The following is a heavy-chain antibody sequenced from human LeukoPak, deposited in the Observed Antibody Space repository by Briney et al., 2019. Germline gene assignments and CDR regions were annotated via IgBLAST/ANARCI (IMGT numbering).Heavy chain of an antibody. CDR1: GYSISSGYY. Sequence: SETLSLTCAVSGYSISSGYYWGRIRQPPGKGLEWIGSIYHSGSTYYNPSLKSRVTISVDTSKNQFSLKLSSVTAADTAVYYCARDHRGYYADYWGQGTLVTVSS. V-gene: IGHV4-38-2*02. CDR3: ARDHRGYYADY. D-gene: IGHD3-22*01. CDR2: IYHSGST. J-gene: IGHJ4*02.